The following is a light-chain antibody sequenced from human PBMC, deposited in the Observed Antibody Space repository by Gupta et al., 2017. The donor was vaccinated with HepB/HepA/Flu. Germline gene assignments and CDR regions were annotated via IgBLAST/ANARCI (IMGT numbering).Light chain of an antibody. CDR2: NAS. Sequence: DIQMTQSPSTLSASVGDRVTITCRASQTISSWLAWYQQKPGKAPQPLIYNASRLESGVPSSFSGSGSGTEFTLTISSLQPDDSATYYCQQYNNYPGTFGQGTKVEIK. CDR1: QTISSW. V-gene: IGKV1-5*03. J-gene: IGKJ1*01. CDR3: QQYNNYPGT.